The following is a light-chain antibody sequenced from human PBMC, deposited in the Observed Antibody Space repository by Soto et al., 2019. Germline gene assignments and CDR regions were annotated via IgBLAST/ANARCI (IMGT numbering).Light chain of an antibody. CDR3: TSYTSSSTLVV. Sequence: QSALTQPASVSGSPGQSITISCTGTSSDVGGYNYVSWYQQHPGKAPKLMIYDVSNRTSGVSNRYSGSNSGNTASLTISVLQAAEEADYYSTSYTSSSTLVVFGGGTKLTVL. J-gene: IGLJ2*01. CDR2: DVS. CDR1: SSDVGGYNY. V-gene: IGLV2-14*01.